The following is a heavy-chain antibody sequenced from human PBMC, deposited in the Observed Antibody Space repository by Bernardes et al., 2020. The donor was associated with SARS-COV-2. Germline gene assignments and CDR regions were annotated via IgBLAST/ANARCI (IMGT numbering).Heavy chain of an antibody. D-gene: IGHD2-21*01. CDR3: AGSSCGIDCYIGGLRSWDYGMDV. J-gene: IGHJ6*02. CDR2: IYSSGNS. CDR1: RGSIRSSNYY. V-gene: IGHV4-39*01. Sequence: SATLSRTCTVSRGSIRSSNYYWGWIRQSPGKGLEWIASIYSSGNSYYNPSFQSRVRASVDTSKNQFSLRLSFVTVADTAMYYCAGSSCGIDCYIGGLRSWDYGMDVWGQGTTVTVSS.